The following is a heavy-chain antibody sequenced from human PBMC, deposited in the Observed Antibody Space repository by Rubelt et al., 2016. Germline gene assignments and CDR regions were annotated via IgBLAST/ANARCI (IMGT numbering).Heavy chain of an antibody. D-gene: IGHD3-10*01. CDR3: AGGAGNYYNY. Sequence: QVQLQQWGAGLLKPSETLSLTCAVYGGSFSDYYWSWIRLPPGKGLEWIGNIYYAGSTYYSPSLESRVTVSIDTSKNQFFLKLSSVTAADTAVYYCAGGAGNYYNYWGQGTLVTVSS. V-gene: IGHV4-34*01. J-gene: IGHJ4*02. CDR1: GGSFSDYY. CDR2: IYYAGST.